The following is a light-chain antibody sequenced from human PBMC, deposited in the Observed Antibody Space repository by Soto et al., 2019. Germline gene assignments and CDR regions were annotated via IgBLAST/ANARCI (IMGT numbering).Light chain of an antibody. Sequence: QSGLTQPPSASGNPGQSVTISCTGTTTDVGGYDLVSWYQQRPGKAPKVIIYEVTKRPSGVPDRFSGSKSGTTASLTVSGLQDEDEATYYCCSYTVGDTVLFGGGTKVTVL. V-gene: IGLV2-8*01. CDR1: TTDVGGYDL. J-gene: IGLJ3*02. CDR2: EVT. CDR3: CSYTVGDTVL.